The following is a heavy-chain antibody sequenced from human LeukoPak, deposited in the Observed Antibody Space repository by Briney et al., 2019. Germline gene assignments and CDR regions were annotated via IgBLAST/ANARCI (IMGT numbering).Heavy chain of an antibody. CDR3: ARVLGSEQWMDSEDYYYYGMDV. CDR1: GGTFSNHG. CDR2: IIPIFGTP. J-gene: IGHJ6*02. D-gene: IGHD6-19*01. V-gene: IGHV1-69*13. Sequence: ASVKVSCEASGGTFSNHGFGWVRRAPGQGLEWVAGIIPIFGTPNYAEKLQGRVTVTADGATGTAYMVLRSLRSDDTAVYDCARVLGSEQWMDSEDYYYYGMDVWGQGSTVTVSS.